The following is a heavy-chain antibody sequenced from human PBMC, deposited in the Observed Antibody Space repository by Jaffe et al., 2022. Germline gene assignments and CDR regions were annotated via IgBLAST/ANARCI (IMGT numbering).Heavy chain of an antibody. CDR2: IRYDGSNK. V-gene: IGHV3-30*02. CDR1: GFTFSSYG. Sequence: QVQLVESGGGVVQPGGSLRLSCAASGFTFSSYGMHWVRQAPGKGLEWVAFIRYDGSNKYYADSVKGRFTISRDNSKNTLYLQMNSLRAEDTAVYYCAKGDGYNVWGQGTLVTVSS. D-gene: IGHD5-12*01. J-gene: IGHJ4*02. CDR3: AKGDGYNV.